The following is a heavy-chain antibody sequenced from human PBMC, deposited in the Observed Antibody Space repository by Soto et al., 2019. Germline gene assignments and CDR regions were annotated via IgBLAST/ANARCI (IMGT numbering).Heavy chain of an antibody. CDR1: GYPFTHYG. J-gene: IGHJ6*02. Sequence: GASVKVSCKSSGYPFTHYGITWIRQAPGQGLEWMGWISPFNGNTNYGQTLQGRVTLTTETSTSTVYMELRSLRSDDPAVYYWARDQSFDRTYYYGIDVWGQGTTVTVPS. CDR2: ISPFNGNT. V-gene: IGHV1-18*01. CDR3: ARDQSFDRTYYYGIDV. D-gene: IGHD3-16*01.